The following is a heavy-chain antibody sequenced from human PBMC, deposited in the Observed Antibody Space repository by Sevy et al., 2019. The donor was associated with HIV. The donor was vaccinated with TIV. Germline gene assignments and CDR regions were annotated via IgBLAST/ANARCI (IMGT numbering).Heavy chain of an antibody. D-gene: IGHD3-9*01. CDR1: GYTFTNYW. Sequence: GESLKISCQASGYTFTNYWIGWVRQMPGKGLEWMGLIYPGDSDTRYSPSFQGRVTISADKSISTAYLQWNSLKASDTAMYFCARALTGFYPTYFDYWGQGTLVTVSS. CDR2: IYPGDSDT. V-gene: IGHV5-51*01. CDR3: ARALTGFYPTYFDY. J-gene: IGHJ4*02.